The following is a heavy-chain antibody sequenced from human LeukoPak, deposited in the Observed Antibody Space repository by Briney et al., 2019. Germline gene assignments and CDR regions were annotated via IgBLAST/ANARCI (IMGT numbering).Heavy chain of an antibody. V-gene: IGHV4-31*03. J-gene: IGHJ4*02. CDR2: IYYSGST. D-gene: IGHD2-2*02. CDR1: GGSISNGGYY. CDR3: ALAAAIRGGFWYYFDY. Sequence: PSETLSLTCTVSGGSISNGGYYWSWIRQHPGKGLEWIGYIYYSGSTYYNPSLKSRVTISVDTSKNQFSLKLSSVTAADTAVYYCALAAAIRGGFWYYFDYWGQGTLVTVSS.